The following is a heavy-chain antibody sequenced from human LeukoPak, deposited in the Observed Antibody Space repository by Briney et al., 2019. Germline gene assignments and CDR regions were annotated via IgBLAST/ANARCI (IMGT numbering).Heavy chain of an antibody. J-gene: IGHJ4*02. CDR1: GFTFSSYG. V-gene: IGHV3-23*01. D-gene: IGHD6-19*01. Sequence: GGSLRLSCAASGFTFSSYGMSWVRQAPGKGLEWVSAISGSGGSTYYADSVKGRFTISRDNSKNTLYLQMNSLRAEDTAVYYCAKVRTVAGNYGEVDYWGQGTLVTVSS. CDR2: ISGSGGST. CDR3: AKVRTVAGNYGEVDY.